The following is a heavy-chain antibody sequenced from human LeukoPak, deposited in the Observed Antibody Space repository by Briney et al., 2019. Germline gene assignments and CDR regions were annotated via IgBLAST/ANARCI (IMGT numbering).Heavy chain of an antibody. D-gene: IGHD6-19*01. CDR1: GYTFTGYY. CDR3: ARNRAVADYYYYMDV. Sequence: ASVKVSCKASGYTFTGYYMHWVRQAPGQGLEWMGWINPNSGGTNYAQKFQGRVTMTRDTSISTAYMELSRLRSDDTAVYYCARNRAVADYYYYMDVWGKGTTVTVSS. J-gene: IGHJ6*03. V-gene: IGHV1-2*02. CDR2: INPNSGGT.